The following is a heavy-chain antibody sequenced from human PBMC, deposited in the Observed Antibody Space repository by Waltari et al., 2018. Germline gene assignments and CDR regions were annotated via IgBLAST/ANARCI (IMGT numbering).Heavy chain of an antibody. Sequence: QAPIQQWGTGQLKASETLSLPCAVYIVPLTESSRSWVRQAPGKGLEWIGEISHEGDTKYKSSLRNRLTLSVDTSTKQFSLTLRSVIAADTATYYCARGGTFPGYYYYMDIWGKGTPVTVSS. J-gene: IGHJ6*03. V-gene: IGHV4-34*01. CDR1: IVPLTESS. D-gene: IGHD3-22*01. CDR2: ISHEGDT. CDR3: ARGGTFPGYYYYMDI.